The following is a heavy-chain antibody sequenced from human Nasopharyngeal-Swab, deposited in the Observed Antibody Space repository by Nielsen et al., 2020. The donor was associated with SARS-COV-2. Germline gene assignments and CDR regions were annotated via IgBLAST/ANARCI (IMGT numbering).Heavy chain of an antibody. D-gene: IGHD1-1*01. Sequence: GESLKISCVTSGFTFNMYSMHWVRQAPGKGLEWVSSISSSSNYIYYGDSVKGRFTISRDNTQKSLYLEMNSLRAEDTAVYYCARLGTESYHYYSLDVWGQGTTVTVSS. CDR3: ARLGTESYHYYSLDV. J-gene: IGHJ6*02. CDR1: GFTFNMYS. V-gene: IGHV3-21*01. CDR2: ISSSSNYI.